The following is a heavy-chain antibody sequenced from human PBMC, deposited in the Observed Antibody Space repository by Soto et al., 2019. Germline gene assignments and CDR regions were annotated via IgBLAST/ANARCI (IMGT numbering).Heavy chain of an antibody. V-gene: IGHV4-31*03. CDR3: ARAPTDYYDSSGYSESC. Sequence: TSETLSLTCTVSGGSISSGGYYWRWIRQHPGKGLEWIGYIYYSGSTYYNPSLKSRVTISVDTSKNQFSLKLSSVTAADTAVYYCARAPTDYYDSSGYSESCWGQGTLVTVSS. CDR1: GGSISSGGYY. D-gene: IGHD3-22*01. CDR2: IYYSGST. J-gene: IGHJ4*02.